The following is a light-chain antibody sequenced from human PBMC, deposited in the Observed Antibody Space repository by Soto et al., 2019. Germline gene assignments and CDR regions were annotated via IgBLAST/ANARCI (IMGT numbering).Light chain of an antibody. V-gene: IGLV2-14*01. CDR1: NSDVGGYDF. J-gene: IGLJ3*02. Sequence: QSALTQPASVSGSPGQSITISCTGTNSDVGGYDFVSWYQQHAGKAPKLIIYEVGNRPSGVSNRFSGSKSGNTASLTISGLPAEDEADYYCSSYTSTSSRVFGGGTKLTVL. CDR3: SSYTSTSSRV. CDR2: EVG.